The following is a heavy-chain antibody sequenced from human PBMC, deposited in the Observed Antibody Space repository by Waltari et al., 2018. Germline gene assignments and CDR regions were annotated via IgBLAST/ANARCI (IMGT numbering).Heavy chain of an antibody. V-gene: IGHV4-59*11. CDR1: GGSISSHY. CDR2: IYYSGST. J-gene: IGHJ6*02. D-gene: IGHD4-17*01. CDR3: ARAYGDYPYYYYYGMDV. Sequence: QVQLPESGPGLVKPSETLSLTCTVSGGSISSHYWSWIRQPPGKGLEWIGYIYYSGSTNYNPSLKSRVTISVDTSKNQFSLKLSSVTAADTAVYYCARAYGDYPYYYYYGMDVWGQGTTVTVSS.